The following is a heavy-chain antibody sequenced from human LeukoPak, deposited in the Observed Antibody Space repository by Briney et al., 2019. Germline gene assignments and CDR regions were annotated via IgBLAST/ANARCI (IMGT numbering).Heavy chain of an antibody. V-gene: IGHV1-2*02. J-gene: IGHJ4*02. Sequence: SVKVSCKASEYTFTGYYMHGVRQAPGQALEWMGWINPDSGSTDYAQKFQGRVTMTRDTSISTAYMELSRLRSDDTAVYYCARALSGDSFDHWGQGALVTVSS. CDR3: ARALSGDSFDH. CDR1: EYTFTGYY. D-gene: IGHD7-27*01. CDR2: INPDSGST.